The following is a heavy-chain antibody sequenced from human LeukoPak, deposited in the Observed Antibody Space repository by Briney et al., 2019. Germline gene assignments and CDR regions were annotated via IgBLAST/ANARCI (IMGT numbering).Heavy chain of an antibody. J-gene: IGHJ4*02. V-gene: IGHV3-30*18. D-gene: IGHD3-10*01. Sequence: GGSLRLSCTASGFTFSSYGIHWVRQAPGKGLEWVAVISYDGSNKYYADSVKGRFTISRDNSKNTLYLQMNSLRAEDTAVYYCAKDVRGVDDYWGQGILVTVSS. CDR3: AKDVRGVDDY. CDR2: ISYDGSNK. CDR1: GFTFSSYG.